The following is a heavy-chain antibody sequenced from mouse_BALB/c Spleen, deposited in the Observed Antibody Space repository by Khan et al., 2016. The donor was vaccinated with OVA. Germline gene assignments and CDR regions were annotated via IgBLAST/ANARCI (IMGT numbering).Heavy chain of an antibody. CDR1: GYTFTNYY. Sequence: QVRLQQSGPELVKPGASVRVSCKASGYTFTNYYIHWVKQRPGQGLVWIGWIHPGSLNTKYNEKFKDKATLTADKSSSTLYMQLNRVSSGDSAVYFWSRDEYFLGDAMDYWGQGTSVTGSS. CDR3: SRDEYFLGDAMDY. CDR2: IHPGSLNT. V-gene: IGHV1S56*01. J-gene: IGHJ4*01.